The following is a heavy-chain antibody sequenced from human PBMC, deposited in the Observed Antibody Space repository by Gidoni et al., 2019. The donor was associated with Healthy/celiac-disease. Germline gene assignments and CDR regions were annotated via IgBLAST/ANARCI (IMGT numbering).Heavy chain of an antibody. CDR3: ARMYYYDSSGYFAFDI. CDR1: GVSVRSGCYY. CDR2: IYYSGST. J-gene: IGHJ3*02. Sequence: HAQLQESCPGLVQPSEPLSLPCTVSGVSVRSGCYYWSWIRQPPGQGLESIGYIYYSGSTNYNPSLKSRVNISVDTSKNQFSLKLSSVTAADTDVYYCARMYYYDSSGYFAFDIWGQGTMVNVAS. V-gene: IGHV4-61*01. D-gene: IGHD3-22*01.